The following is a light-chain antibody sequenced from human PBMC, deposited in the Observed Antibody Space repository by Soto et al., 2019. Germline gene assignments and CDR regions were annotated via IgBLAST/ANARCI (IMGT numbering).Light chain of an antibody. V-gene: IGKV1-5*03. Sequence: DIQMTQSPSTLSASLGDRVTITCRASQSTSSYLAWYQQKPGKAPKLLIYQASSLESGVPSRFSGSGSGTEFTLTISSLQPDDFATYYCQQYNSYSITFGQGTRLEIK. J-gene: IGKJ5*01. CDR2: QAS. CDR3: QQYNSYSIT. CDR1: QSTSSY.